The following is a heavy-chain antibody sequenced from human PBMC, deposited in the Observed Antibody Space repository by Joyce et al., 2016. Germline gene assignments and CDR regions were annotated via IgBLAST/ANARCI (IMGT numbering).Heavy chain of an antibody. CDR2: SNPTGGGT. J-gene: IGHJ5*02. D-gene: IGHD2-15*01. CDR3: ARVEGYCSGVSCGNWFDP. V-gene: IGHV1-2*02. Sequence: QVQLVQSGAEVKTPGASVKVSCKASGYTFTGYYIHWGRQAPGQGLEWRGWSNPTGGGTKYGKKFQGRVTMTRDTSSSTAYMELSRLTSDDTAVYYCARVEGYCSGVSCGNWFDPWGQGTLVTVSS. CDR1: GYTFTGYY.